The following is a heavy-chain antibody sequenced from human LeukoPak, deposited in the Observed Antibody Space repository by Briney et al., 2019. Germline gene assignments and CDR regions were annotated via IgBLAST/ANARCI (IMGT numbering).Heavy chain of an antibody. CDR2: VFYSGGT. CDR1: GGSITGYF. CDR3: ARGLWDQGWFDP. Sequence: SETLSLTCTVSGGSITGYFWSWIRQPPGKGLEWIGYVFYSGGTLYNPSLKSRVTISVDTSKNQFSLKLSSVTAADTAAYYCARGLWDQGWFDPWGQGTLVTVSS. D-gene: IGHD3-16*01. V-gene: IGHV4-59*01. J-gene: IGHJ5*02.